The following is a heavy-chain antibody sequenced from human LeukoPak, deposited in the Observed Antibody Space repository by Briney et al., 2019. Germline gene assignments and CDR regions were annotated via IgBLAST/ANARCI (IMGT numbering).Heavy chain of an antibody. CDR2: ISGSGGST. V-gene: IGHV3-23*01. CDR3: AKDRGRWLQSGDY. D-gene: IGHD5-24*01. J-gene: IGHJ4*02. CDR1: GFTFSSYA. Sequence: GGSLRLSCAASGFTFSSYAMSWVRQAPGKGLEWVSAISGSGGSTYYADPVKGRFTISRDNSKNTLYLQMNSLRAEDTAAYYCAKDRGRWLQSGDYWGQGTLVTVSS.